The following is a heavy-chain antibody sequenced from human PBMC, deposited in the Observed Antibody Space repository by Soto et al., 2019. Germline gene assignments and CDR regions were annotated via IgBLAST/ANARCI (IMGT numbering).Heavy chain of an antibody. CDR1: GYTFTSYG. V-gene: IGHV1-18*01. J-gene: IGHJ6*02. CDR3: ARGGGLYNWNDYNYYGLDV. CDR2: ISVYNTNT. D-gene: IGHD1-20*01. Sequence: ASVKVSCKASGYTFTSYGISWVRQAPGQGLEWMGWISVYNTNTNYAQNLQGRVTMTTDTSTNTAYMELRSLRSDDTAVYYCARGGGLYNWNDYNYYGLDVWGQGTTVTVSS.